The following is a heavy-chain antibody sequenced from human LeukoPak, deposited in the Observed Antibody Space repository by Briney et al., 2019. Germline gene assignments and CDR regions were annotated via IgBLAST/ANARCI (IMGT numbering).Heavy chain of an antibody. CDR2: ISYDGSTK. D-gene: IGHD3-10*01. Sequence: GGSLRLSCAASGFTFSSYGMHWVRQAPGKGLEWVAVISYDGSTKYYADSVRGRFTISRDNSKNTLHLQMDSLRTEDTAVYYCGRDWDGVRGVKIDSWGQETQVIVSS. V-gene: IGHV3-30*03. J-gene: IGHJ4*02. CDR1: GFTFSSYG. CDR3: GRDWDGVRGVKIDS.